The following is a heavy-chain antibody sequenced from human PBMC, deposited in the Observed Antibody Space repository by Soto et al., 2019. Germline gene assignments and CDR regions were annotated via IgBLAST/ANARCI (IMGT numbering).Heavy chain of an antibody. D-gene: IGHD6-13*01. CDR1: GFSLSSYT. Sequence: GGSLRLSCVASGFSLSSYTMTWVRQAPGKGLEWVSSITTSSYIYYADSVKGRFTISSDNAKNSLYLEMNSLRAEDTALYFCAQLTPTYSSRWFGYWGQGTLVTVSS. CDR3: AQLTPTYSSRWFGY. V-gene: IGHV3-21*04. CDR2: ITTSSYI. J-gene: IGHJ4*01.